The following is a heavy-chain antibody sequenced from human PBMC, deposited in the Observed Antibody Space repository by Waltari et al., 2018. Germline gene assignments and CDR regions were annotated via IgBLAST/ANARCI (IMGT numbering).Heavy chain of an antibody. V-gene: IGHV5-51*01. Sequence: EVQLVQSGAEVRKPGESLRISCEGSGYRFPSYWIGGGRQMPGKGLEWMGIVNPGDSETRYSPSFRGQVTISADKSIFTAYLQWSSLKASDTAIYYCARRDCISSSCYDGWFDLWGQGTLVTVSS. CDR3: ARRDCISSSCYDGWFDL. D-gene: IGHD2-2*01. CDR1: GYRFPSYW. CDR2: VNPGDSET. J-gene: IGHJ5*02.